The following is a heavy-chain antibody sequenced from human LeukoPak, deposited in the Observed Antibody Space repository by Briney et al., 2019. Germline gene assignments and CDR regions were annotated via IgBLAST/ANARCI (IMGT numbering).Heavy chain of an antibody. CDR2: IRYDGSNK. CDR3: AKDFFDAGTIFGVVKAY. Sequence: PGGSLRLSCAASGFTFSSYGMHWVRQAPGKGLEWVAFIRYDGSNKYYADSVKGRFTISRDNSKNTLYLQMNSLRAEDTAVYYCAKDFFDAGTIFGVVKAYWGQGTQVTVSS. D-gene: IGHD3-3*01. CDR1: GFTFSSYG. J-gene: IGHJ4*02. V-gene: IGHV3-30*02.